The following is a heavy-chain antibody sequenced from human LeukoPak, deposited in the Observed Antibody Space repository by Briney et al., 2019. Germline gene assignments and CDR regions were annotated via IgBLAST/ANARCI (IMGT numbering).Heavy chain of an antibody. D-gene: IGHD1-26*01. J-gene: IGHJ4*02. CDR2: IKQDGSEK. Sequence: GGSLRLSCAASGFTFSNAWMSWVRQAPGKGLEWVANIKQDGSEKYYVDSVKGRFTISRDNAKNSLYLQMNSLRAEDTAVYYCARGDGSYYWIDYWGQGTLVTVSS. CDR3: ARGDGSYYWIDY. V-gene: IGHV3-7*01. CDR1: GFTFSNAW.